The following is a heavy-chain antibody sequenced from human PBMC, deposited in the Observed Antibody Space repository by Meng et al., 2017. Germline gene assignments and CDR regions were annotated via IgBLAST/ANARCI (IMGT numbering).Heavy chain of an antibody. CDR3: ASLHCSGGSCYPPFDY. V-gene: IGHV1-69*01. CDR1: GGTFSSYA. Sequence: QVELVQSWAEVKKPGSSVKVSCKASGGTFSSYAISWGRQAPGQGLEWMGGIIPIFGTANYAQKFQGRVTITADESTSTAYMELSSLRSEDTAVYYCASLHCSGGSCYPPFDYWGQGTLVTVSS. D-gene: IGHD2-15*01. J-gene: IGHJ4*02. CDR2: IIPIFGTA.